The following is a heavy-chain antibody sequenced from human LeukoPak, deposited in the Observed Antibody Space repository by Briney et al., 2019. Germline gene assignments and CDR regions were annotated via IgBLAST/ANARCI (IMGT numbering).Heavy chain of an antibody. CDR1: GYYFTSYW. CDR2: INPGDSDT. D-gene: IGHD3-3*02. J-gene: IGHJ3*02. CDR3: ARLISSATWGAFDI. V-gene: IGHV5-51*03. Sequence: KPGESLKISCKGSGYYFTSYWIGWVRQMPGKGLEWMGIINPGDSDTRYSPSFQGQVTISADKSISTAYLQWSSLKASDTAMYYCARLISSATWGAFDIWGQGTVVTVSS.